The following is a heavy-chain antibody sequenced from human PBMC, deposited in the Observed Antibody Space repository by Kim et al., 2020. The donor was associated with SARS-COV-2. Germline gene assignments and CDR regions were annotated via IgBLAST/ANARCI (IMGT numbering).Heavy chain of an antibody. CDR3: ARSGYCSSTSCYGYYYYYYGMDV. V-gene: IGHV4-34*01. CDR2: INHSGST. CDR1: GGSFSGYY. J-gene: IGHJ6*02. Sequence: SETLSLTCAVYGGSFSGYYWSWIRQPPGKGLEWIGEINHSGSTNYNPSLKSRVTISVDTSKNQFSLKLSSVTAADTAVYYCARSGYCSSTSCYGYYYYYYGMDVWGQGTTVTVSS. D-gene: IGHD2-2*01.